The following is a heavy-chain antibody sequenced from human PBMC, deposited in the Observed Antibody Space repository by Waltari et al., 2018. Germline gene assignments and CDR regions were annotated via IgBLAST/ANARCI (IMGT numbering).Heavy chain of an antibody. CDR1: GYTLTELS. Sequence: QVQLVQSGAEVKKPGASVKVSCKVPGYTLTELSMHWVRQAPGKGLEWMGGFDPEDGETTYEQKFQGRVTMTEDTSTDTAYMELSSLRSEDTAVYYGATSGSGWGYYGMDVWGQGTTVTVSS. J-gene: IGHJ6*02. V-gene: IGHV1-24*01. CDR2: FDPEDGET. CDR3: ATSGSGWGYYGMDV. D-gene: IGHD3-10*01.